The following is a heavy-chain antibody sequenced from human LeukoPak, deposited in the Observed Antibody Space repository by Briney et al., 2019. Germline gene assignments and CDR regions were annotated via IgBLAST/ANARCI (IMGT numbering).Heavy chain of an antibody. D-gene: IGHD3-16*01. Sequence: SETLSLTCTVSGGSISSSSYYWSWIRQHPGKGLEWIGYIYYSGSTYYNPSLKSRVTISVDTSKNQFSLKLSSVTAADTAVYYCARDVPTQGGHRKGWFDPWGQGTLVTVSS. CDR2: IYYSGST. CDR1: GGSISSSSYY. J-gene: IGHJ5*02. CDR3: ARDVPTQGGHRKGWFDP. V-gene: IGHV4-31*03.